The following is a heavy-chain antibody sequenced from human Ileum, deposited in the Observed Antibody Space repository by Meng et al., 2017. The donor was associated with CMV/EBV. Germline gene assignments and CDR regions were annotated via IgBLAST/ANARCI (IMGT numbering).Heavy chain of an antibody. CDR2: IYSGGSST. V-gene: IGHV3-23*03. D-gene: IGHD4-17*01. Sequence: GESLKISCAASGFTFSSYAMSWVRQAPGKGLEWVSVIYSGGSSTYYADSVKGRFTISRDNSKNTLYLQINYLRAEDTAVYYCARDPNGDYIGAFDIWGQWTMVTVSS. CDR3: ARDPNGDYIGAFDI. CDR1: GFTFSSYA. J-gene: IGHJ3*02.